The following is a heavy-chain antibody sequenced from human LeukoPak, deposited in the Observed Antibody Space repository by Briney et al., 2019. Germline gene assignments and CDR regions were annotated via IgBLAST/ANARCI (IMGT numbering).Heavy chain of an antibody. V-gene: IGHV4-34*01. CDR1: GGSFSGYY. Sequence: SETLSLTCAVYGGSFSGYYWSWIRQPPGKGLEWIGEINHSGSTNYNPSLKSRVTISVDTSKNQFSLKLSSVTAADTAVYYCARGPEAMGGTEYYFDYWAREPWSPSPQ. D-gene: IGHD6-19*01. CDR2: INHSGST. J-gene: IGHJ4*02. CDR3: ARGPEAMGGTEYYFDY.